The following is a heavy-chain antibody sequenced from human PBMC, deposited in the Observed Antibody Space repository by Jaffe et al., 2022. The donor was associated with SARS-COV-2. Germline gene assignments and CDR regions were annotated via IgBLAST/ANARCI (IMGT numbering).Heavy chain of an antibody. CDR3: ARGGYYDFWSGDLYYFDY. D-gene: IGHD3-3*01. CDR2: IWYDGSNK. CDR1: GFTFSSYG. Sequence: QVQLVESGGGVVQPGRSLRLSCAASGFTFSSYGMHWVRQAPGKGLEWVAVIWYDGSNKYYADSVKGRFTISRDNSKNTLYLQMNSLRAEDTAVYYCARGGYYDFWSGDLYYFDYWGQGTLVTVSS. J-gene: IGHJ4*02. V-gene: IGHV3-33*01.